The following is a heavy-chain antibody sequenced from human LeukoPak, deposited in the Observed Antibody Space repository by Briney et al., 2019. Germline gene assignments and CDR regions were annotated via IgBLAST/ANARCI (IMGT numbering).Heavy chain of an antibody. D-gene: IGHD3-22*01. Sequence: PGGSLRLSCAASGFTFSSYAMHWVRQAPGKGLEWVAVISYDGSNKYYADSVKGRFTISRDNSKNTLYLQMNSLRAEDTAVYYCARDGAYSYDSTGYFLFQYWGQGTLVTVSS. CDR1: GFTFSSYA. CDR2: ISYDGSNK. CDR3: ARDGAYSYDSTGYFLFQY. V-gene: IGHV3-30*04. J-gene: IGHJ4*02.